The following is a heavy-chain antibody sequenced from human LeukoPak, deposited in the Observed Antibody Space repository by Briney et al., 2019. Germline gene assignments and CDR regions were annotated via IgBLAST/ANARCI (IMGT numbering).Heavy chain of an antibody. CDR3: ARDSYDSSSVY. CDR2: IKQDGSEK. CDR1: GFAFSSYW. J-gene: IGHJ4*02. D-gene: IGHD3-16*01. Sequence: GGSLRLSCAASGFAFSSYWMSWVRQAPGKGLEWVANIKQDGSEKYYVDSVKGRFTISRDNAKNSLYLQMNSLRAEDTAVYYCARDSYDSSSVYWGQGTLVTVSS. V-gene: IGHV3-7*01.